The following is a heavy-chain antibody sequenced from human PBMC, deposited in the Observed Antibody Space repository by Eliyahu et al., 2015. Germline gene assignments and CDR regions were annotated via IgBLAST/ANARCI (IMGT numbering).Heavy chain of an antibody. D-gene: IGHD3-22*01. J-gene: IGHJ4*02. Sequence: EVQLVESGGGLVQPGGSLRLSCAASGFIFSSYWMTWVRQAPGKGLEWVANIKEDGSEKYYVDSVKGRFTISRDNAKNSLYLQMSSLRAEDTAVYYCARDYDGVLTTDHFDYWGQGTLVTVSS. CDR2: IKEDGSEK. V-gene: IGHV3-7*01. CDR1: GFIFSSYW. CDR3: ARDYDGVLTTDHFDY.